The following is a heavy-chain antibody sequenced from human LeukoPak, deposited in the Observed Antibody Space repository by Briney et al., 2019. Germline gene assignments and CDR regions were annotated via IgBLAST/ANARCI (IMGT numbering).Heavy chain of an antibody. CDR1: GFTFSSYA. Sequence: GGSLRLACSAAGFTFSSYAMHWVRQAPGKGMKYVSAISRNGGSTYYADSVKRRFTISRDNSKNTLYLQMSSLRAEDTAVYYCVKDPGMDYYYYGMDVWGKGTTVTVSS. J-gene: IGHJ6*04. CDR2: ISRNGGST. D-gene: IGHD5-18*01. V-gene: IGHV3-64D*06. CDR3: VKDPGMDYYYYGMDV.